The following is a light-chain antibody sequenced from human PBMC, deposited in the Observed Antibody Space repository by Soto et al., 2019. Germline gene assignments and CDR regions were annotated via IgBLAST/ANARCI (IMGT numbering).Light chain of an antibody. CDR1: QSISSY. V-gene: IGKV1-39*01. J-gene: IGKJ1*01. CDR3: QPSYST. Sequence: IQMTQSPSSLSASVGDRVTITCRASQSISSYLNWYQQKPGKAPKLLIYAASSLQSGVPSRFSGSGSGTDFTLTIISLQPEDFATYYCQPSYSTFGQGTKVEIK. CDR2: AAS.